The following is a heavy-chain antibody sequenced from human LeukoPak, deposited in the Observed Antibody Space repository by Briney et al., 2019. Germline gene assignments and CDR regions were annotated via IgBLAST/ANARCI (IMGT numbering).Heavy chain of an antibody. J-gene: IGHJ3*02. CDR2: IYYSGST. Sequence: SETLSLTCAVSGGSISSGGYSWSWIRQPPGKGLEWIGYIYYSGSTYYNPSLKSRVTISVDRSKNQFSLKLSSVTAADTAVYYCARGSSKLVTFDIWGQGTMVTVSS. CDR1: GGSISSGGYS. D-gene: IGHD6-13*01. V-gene: IGHV4-30-2*01. CDR3: ARGSSKLVTFDI.